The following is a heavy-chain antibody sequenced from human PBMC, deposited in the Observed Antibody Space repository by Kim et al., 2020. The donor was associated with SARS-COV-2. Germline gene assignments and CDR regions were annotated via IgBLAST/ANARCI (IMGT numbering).Heavy chain of an antibody. J-gene: IGHJ6*02. CDR3: ATVYGRYYYAKDV. D-gene: IGHD3-10*01. V-gene: IGHV3-15*01. CDR1: GFTFSNAW. CDR2: IKNKIDGRTI. Sequence: GGSLRLSCAASGFTFSNAWMSWVRQAPGKGLEWVGRIKNKIDGRTIDYAAPVRGRFTISRDDSKATVYLQMNNLKTEDTGVYYCATVYGRYYYAKDVWGHGTTVTVSS.